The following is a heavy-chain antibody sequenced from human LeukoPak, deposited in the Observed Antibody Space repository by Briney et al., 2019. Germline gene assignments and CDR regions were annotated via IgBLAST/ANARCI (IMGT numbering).Heavy chain of an antibody. V-gene: IGHV1-2*04. D-gene: IGHD6-19*01. Sequence: ASVKVSCKASGYTFTGYYMHWVRQAPGQGLEWMGWINPNSGSTNYAQKFQGWVTMTRDTSISTAYMELSRLRSDDTAVYYCAREAVAGTSDFDYWGQGTLVTASS. CDR3: AREAVAGTSDFDY. CDR1: GYTFTGYY. CDR2: INPNSGST. J-gene: IGHJ4*02.